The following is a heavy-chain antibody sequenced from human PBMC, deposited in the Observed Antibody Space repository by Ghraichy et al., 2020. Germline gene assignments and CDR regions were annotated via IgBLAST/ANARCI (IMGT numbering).Heavy chain of an antibody. CDR1: GFTFSGSA. J-gene: IGHJ4*02. CDR3: TTWYSGSYYGDYYFDY. D-gene: IGHD1-26*01. V-gene: IGHV3-73*01. Sequence: GGSLRLSCAASGFTFSGSAMHWVRQASGKGLEWVGRIRSKANSYATAYAASVKGRFTISRDDSKNTAYLQMNSLKTEDTAVYYCTTWYSGSYYGDYYFDYWGQGTLVTVSS. CDR2: IRSKANSYAT.